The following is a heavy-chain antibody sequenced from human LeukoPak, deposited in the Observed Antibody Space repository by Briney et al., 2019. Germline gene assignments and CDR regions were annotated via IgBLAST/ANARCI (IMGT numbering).Heavy chain of an antibody. CDR3: ARGSTVSRGDFDY. D-gene: IGHD4-17*01. J-gene: IGHJ4*02. CDR1: GYTFSDYY. Sequence: ASVKVSCKASGYTFSDYYMHWVRQAPGQGLEWMGWINPNSGGTNYAQEFQGRVTMTRNTSISTAYMELSSLRSEDTAVYYCARGSTVSRGDFDYWGQGTLVTVSS. CDR2: INPNSGGT. V-gene: IGHV1-2*02.